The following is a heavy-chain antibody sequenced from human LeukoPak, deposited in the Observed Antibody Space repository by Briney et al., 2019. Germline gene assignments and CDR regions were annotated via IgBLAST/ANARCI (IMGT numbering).Heavy chain of an antibody. J-gene: IGHJ6*03. CDR2: ISSSSSTI. CDR3: ARYYYYMDV. Sequence: GGSLRLSCVASGFSFSGYAIHWVRQAPGKGLEWVSYISSSSSTIYYADSVKGRFTISRDNAKNSLYLQMNSLRAEDTAVYYCARYYYYMDVWGKGTTVTISS. V-gene: IGHV3-48*01. CDR1: GFSFSGYA.